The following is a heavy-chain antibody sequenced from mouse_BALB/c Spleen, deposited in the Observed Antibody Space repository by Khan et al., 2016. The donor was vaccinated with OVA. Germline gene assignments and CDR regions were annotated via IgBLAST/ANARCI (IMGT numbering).Heavy chain of an antibody. CDR3: TRDRIDY. J-gene: IGHJ2*01. Sequence: QVRLQQSGAELAKPGASVKMSCKASGYTFTTYWMHWVKQRPGQGLEWIGYINPTSGYTDYNEKFKDRATLSADKSSSTAYMQLSSLTSEVSAVYYCTRDRIDYWGQGTTLTVSS. CDR2: INPTSGYT. CDR1: GYTFTTYW. V-gene: IGHV1-7*01.